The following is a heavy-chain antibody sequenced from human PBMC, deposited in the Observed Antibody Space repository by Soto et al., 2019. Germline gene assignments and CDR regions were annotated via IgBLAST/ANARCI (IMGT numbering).Heavy chain of an antibody. V-gene: IGHV4-38-2*02. D-gene: IGHD1-7*01. CDR1: GYSISSDYY. CDR3: ARDATGTTEEGDYYGMDV. J-gene: IGHJ6*02. Sequence: PSETLSLTCAVSGYSISSDYYWGWIRPPPGKGLEWIGSIYHSGSTYYNPSLKSRVTISVDTSKNQFSLKLSSVTAADAAVYYCARDATGTTEEGDYYGMDVWGQGTTVTVSS. CDR2: IYHSGST.